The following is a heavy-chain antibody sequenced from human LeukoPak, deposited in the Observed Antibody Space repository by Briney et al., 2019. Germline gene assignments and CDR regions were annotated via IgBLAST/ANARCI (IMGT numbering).Heavy chain of an antibody. CDR1: GFTFSSYA. Sequence: PGASLRLSCAASGFTFSSYAMSWVRQAPGKGLEWVSAISGSGGSTYYADSVKGRFTISRDKSKNTLYLQMNSLRAEDTAVYYCAKDPTYGSGSYVFDYWGQGTLVTVSS. V-gene: IGHV3-23*01. CDR2: ISGSGGST. J-gene: IGHJ4*02. CDR3: AKDPTYGSGSYVFDY. D-gene: IGHD3-10*01.